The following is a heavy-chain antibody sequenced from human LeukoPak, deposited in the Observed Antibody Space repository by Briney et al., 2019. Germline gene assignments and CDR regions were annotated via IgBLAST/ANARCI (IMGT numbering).Heavy chain of an antibody. Sequence: SETLSLTCTVSGRSISRHYWSWLRQPAGGRLQWIGRIQTRGSTNYNPSLESRIIMSVGTSKNQFSLKLTSVTAADTAVHYCAGDHQDYGANSALWYWGQGTLVIGSS. CDR3: AGDHQDYGANSALWY. CDR1: GRSISRHY. CDR2: IQTRGST. V-gene: IGHV4-4*07. D-gene: IGHD4-23*01. J-gene: IGHJ4*02.